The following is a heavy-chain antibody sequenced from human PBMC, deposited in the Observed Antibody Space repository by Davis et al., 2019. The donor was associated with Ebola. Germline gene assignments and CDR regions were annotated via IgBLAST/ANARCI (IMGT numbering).Heavy chain of an antibody. CDR2: IYYSGST. D-gene: IGHD3-3*01. V-gene: IGHV4-59*01. CDR3: ARGRFLEWLRGYYYYGMDV. Sequence: PSETLSLTCTVSGGSISSYYWSWIRQPPGKGLEWIGYIYYSGSTNYNPSLKSRVTMSVDTSKNQFSLKLSSVTAADTAVYYCARGRFLEWLRGYYYYGMDVWGQGTTVTVSS. J-gene: IGHJ6*02. CDR1: GGSISSYY.